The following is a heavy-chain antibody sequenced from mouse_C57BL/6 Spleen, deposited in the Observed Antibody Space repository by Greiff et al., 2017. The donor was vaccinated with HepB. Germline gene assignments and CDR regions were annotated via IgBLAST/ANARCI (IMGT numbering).Heavy chain of an antibody. CDR1: GYTFTEYT. CDR2: FYPGSGSI. D-gene: IGHD1-1*01. CDR3: ARHEGASYYYGSLDY. Sequence: QVQLKESGAELVKPGASVKLSCKASGYTFTEYTIHWVKQRSGQGLEWIGWFYPGSGSIKYNEKFKDKATLTADKSSSTVYMELSRLTSEDSAVYFCARHEGASYYYGSLDYWGQGTTLTVSS. V-gene: IGHV1-62-2*01. J-gene: IGHJ2*01.